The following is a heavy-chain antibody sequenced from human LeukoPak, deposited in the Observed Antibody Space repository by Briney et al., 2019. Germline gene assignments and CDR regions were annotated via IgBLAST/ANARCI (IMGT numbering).Heavy chain of an antibody. CDR3: VTWEYQLLFDY. D-gene: IGHD2-2*01. CDR1: GFTVSSNY. Sequence: GGSLRLSCAASGFTVSSNYMSWVRQAPGKGLEWVSVIYSGGSTYYADSVKGRFTISRDNAKNSLYLQMNSLRAEDTAVYYCVTWEYQLLFDYWGQGTLVTVSS. J-gene: IGHJ4*02. CDR2: IYSGGST. V-gene: IGHV3-53*01.